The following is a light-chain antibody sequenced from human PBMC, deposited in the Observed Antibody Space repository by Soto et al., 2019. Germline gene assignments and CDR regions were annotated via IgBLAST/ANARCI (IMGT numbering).Light chain of an antibody. J-gene: IGLJ1*01. CDR3: CSYTPSTTLHYV. V-gene: IGLV2-14*01. CDR2: DVS. Sequence: QSALTQPASVSGSPGQLITISCTGTSSDVGGSHYVSWYQQHPGKAPKLMIFDVSNRPSGISNRFSGSKSGNTASLAISGLQAEDEADYYCCSYTPSTTLHYVFGTGTKLTVL. CDR1: SSDVGGSHY.